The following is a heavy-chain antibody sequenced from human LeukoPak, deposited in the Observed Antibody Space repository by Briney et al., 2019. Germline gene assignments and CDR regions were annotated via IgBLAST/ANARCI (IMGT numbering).Heavy chain of an antibody. D-gene: IGHD6-13*01. CDR2: INHSGST. J-gene: IGHJ6*03. CDR1: GGSFSGYY. Sequence: SETLSLTCAVYGGSFSGYYWSWIRQPPGKGLEWIGEINHSGSTNYNPSLKSRVTISVDTSKNQFSLKLSSVTAADTAVYYCARHRGYSSSWYVYYYYYMDVWGKGTTVTVSS. CDR3: ARHRGYSSSWYVYYYYYMDV. V-gene: IGHV4-34*01.